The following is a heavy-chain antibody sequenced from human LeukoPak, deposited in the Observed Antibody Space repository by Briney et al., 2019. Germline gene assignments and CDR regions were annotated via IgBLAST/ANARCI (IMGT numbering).Heavy chain of an antibody. CDR1: GYTFTTYT. CDR2: INAGNGNT. CDR3: ARARYEGRIWPKSRYDYYHYMDV. J-gene: IGHJ6*03. D-gene: IGHD3-3*01. V-gene: IGHV1-3*03. Sequence: GASVKVSCKASGYTFTTYTIHWVRQAPGQSLEWMGWINAGNGNTKYSQEFQDRVTITRDTSASTAYMELSSLRSEDMAVYYCARARYEGRIWPKSRYDYYHYMDVWGKGTTVTVSS.